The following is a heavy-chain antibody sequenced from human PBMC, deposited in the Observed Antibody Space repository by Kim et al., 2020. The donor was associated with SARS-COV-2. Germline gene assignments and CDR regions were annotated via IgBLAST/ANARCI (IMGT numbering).Heavy chain of an antibody. V-gene: IGHV3-23*01. CDR1: GFRFNNYA. D-gene: IGHD2-2*01. Sequence: GGSLRLSCAVSGFRFNNYAMSWVRQAPGKGLEWVSTISGNGDHTNYADSVKGRFTISRDNSKNTLCLQMNTLRGEDTARYYCAKLVGLSSADYWGQGTMV. J-gene: IGHJ4*02. CDR3: AKLVGLSSADY. CDR2: ISGNGDHT.